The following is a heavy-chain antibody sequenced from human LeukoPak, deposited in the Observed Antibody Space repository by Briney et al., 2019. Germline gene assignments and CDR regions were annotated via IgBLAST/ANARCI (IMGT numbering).Heavy chain of an antibody. CDR2: INPNSGGT. Sequence: ASVTVSCKASGYTFTGYYMHWVRQAPGQGLEWMGWINPNSGGTNYAQKFQGRVTMTRDTSISTAYMELSRLRSDDTAVYYCARVPVTTSWFDPWGQGTLVTVSS. CDR3: ARVPVTTSWFDP. CDR1: GYTFTGYY. D-gene: IGHD4-11*01. V-gene: IGHV1-2*02. J-gene: IGHJ5*02.